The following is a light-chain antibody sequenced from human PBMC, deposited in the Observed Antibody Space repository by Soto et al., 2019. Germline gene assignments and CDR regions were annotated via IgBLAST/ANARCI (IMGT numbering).Light chain of an antibody. J-gene: IGLJ1*01. CDR2: DVS. CDR3: CSYAGSYPIV. CDR1: ISDVGTYNY. Sequence: SLTQPRSVSGSPGQSVTISCTGTISDVGTYNYVSWYQQHPGKAPKVMIYDVSKRPSGVPDRFSGSKSGNTASLTISGLQAEDEADYYCCSYAGSYPIVFGTGTKVTVL. V-gene: IGLV2-11*01.